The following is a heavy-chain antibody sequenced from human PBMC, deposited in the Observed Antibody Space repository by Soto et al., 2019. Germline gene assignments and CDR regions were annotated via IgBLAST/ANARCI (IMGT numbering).Heavy chain of an antibody. CDR3: ASHLYCGGDCYRPYYFDY. CDR1: GDSISTYY. J-gene: IGHJ4*02. D-gene: IGHD2-21*02. V-gene: IGHV4-59*08. Sequence: SETLSLTCTVSGDSISTYYWIWIRQPPGKGLEWIGYIYYSGSTYYNPSLKSRVTISVDTSKNQFSLKLSSVTAADTAVYYCASHLYCGGDCYRPYYFDYWGQGTLVTVSS. CDR2: IYYSGST.